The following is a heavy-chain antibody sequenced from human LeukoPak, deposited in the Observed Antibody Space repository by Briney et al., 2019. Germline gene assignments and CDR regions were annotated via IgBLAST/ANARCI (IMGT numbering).Heavy chain of an antibody. Sequence: SETLSLTCTVSGGSISTYYWSWIRQPPGKGLEWIGYIYYSGSTYYNPSLKSRVTISVDTSKNQFSLKLSSVTAADTAVYYCARALTDTDPDYGDPGYYGMDVWGQGTTVTVSS. CDR2: IYYSGST. D-gene: IGHD4-17*01. CDR1: GGSISTYY. J-gene: IGHJ6*02. CDR3: ARALTDTDPDYGDPGYYGMDV. V-gene: IGHV4-59*08.